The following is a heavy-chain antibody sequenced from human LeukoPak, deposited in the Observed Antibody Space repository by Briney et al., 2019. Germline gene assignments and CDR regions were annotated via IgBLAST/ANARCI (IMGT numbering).Heavy chain of an antibody. CDR2: INPSGGST. CDR3: ARENKVVPAAIVRNPLGY. Sequence: ASVKVSCKASGYTFTSYYMHWVRQAPGQGLEWMGIINPSGGSTSYAQKFQGRVTMTRDTSTSAVYMELSSLRSEDTAVYYCARENKVVPAAIVRNPLGYWGQGTLVTVSS. V-gene: IGHV1-46*01. J-gene: IGHJ4*02. D-gene: IGHD2-2*01. CDR1: GYTFTSYY.